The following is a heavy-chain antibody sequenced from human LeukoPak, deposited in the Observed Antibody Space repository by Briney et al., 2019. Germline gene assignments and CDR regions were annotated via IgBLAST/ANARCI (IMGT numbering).Heavy chain of an antibody. J-gene: IGHJ4*02. CDR1: GFTFSNAW. D-gene: IGHD3-22*01. V-gene: IGHV3-15*01. CDR3: TTDWVYYDSSGYYSAFDY. Sequence: GGSLRLSCAASGFTFSNAWMSWVRQAPGKGLEWVGRIKSKTDGGTTDYAAPVKGRFTISRDDSKNTLYLQMNSLKTEDTAVYYCTTDWVYYDSSGYYSAFDYWGQGTLVTVSS. CDR2: IKSKTDGGTT.